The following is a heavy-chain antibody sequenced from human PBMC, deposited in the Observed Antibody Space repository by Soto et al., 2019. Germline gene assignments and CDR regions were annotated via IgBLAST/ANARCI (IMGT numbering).Heavy chain of an antibody. CDR1: GFTFSNAW. CDR3: TTDREYGKLYYGMDV. Sequence: GGSLRLSCAASGFTFSNAWMNWVRQAPGKGLEWVGRIKSKTDGGTTDYAAPVKGRFTVSRDDSKNTLYLQMNSLKTEDTAVYYCTTDREYGKLYYGMDVWGQGTTVTVSS. CDR2: IKSKTDGGTT. V-gene: IGHV3-15*07. D-gene: IGHD3-10*01. J-gene: IGHJ6*02.